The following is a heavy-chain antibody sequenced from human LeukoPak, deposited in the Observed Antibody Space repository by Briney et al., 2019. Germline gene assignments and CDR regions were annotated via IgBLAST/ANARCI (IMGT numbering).Heavy chain of an antibody. CDR3: ARDLWFGEFPYYFDQ. CDR2: IKHDGSDK. J-gene: IGHJ4*02. Sequence: GGSLRLSCAASGFTFSTYWMHWVRQAPGKGLEWVANIKHDGSDKYYVDSVKGRFTISRDNAKNSLYLQMNSLRAEDTAMYYCARDLWFGEFPYYFDQWGQGTLVTVSS. CDR1: GFTFSTYW. V-gene: IGHV3-7*01. D-gene: IGHD3-10*01.